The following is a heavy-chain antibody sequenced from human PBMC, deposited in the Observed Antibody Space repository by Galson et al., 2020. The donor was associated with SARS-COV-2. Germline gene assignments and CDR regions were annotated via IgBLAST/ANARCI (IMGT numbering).Heavy chain of an antibody. CDR1: GFTFSSYS. Sequence: GGSLRLSCAASGFTFSSYSMNWVRQAPGKGLEWVSSISSSSSYIYYADSVKGRFTISRDNAKNSLYLQMNSLRAEDTAVYYCAPILNTVTPLFDYWGQGTLVTVSS. CDR3: APILNTVTPLFDY. V-gene: IGHV3-21*01. J-gene: IGHJ4*02. CDR2: ISSSSSYI. D-gene: IGHD4-17*01.